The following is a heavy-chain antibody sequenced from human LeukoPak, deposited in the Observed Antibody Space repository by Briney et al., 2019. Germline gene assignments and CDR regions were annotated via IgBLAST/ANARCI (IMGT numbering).Heavy chain of an antibody. J-gene: IGHJ3*02. V-gene: IGHV4-61*02. D-gene: IGHD5-18*01. Sequence: SQTLSLTCTVSGDSISSGSYYWSWIRQPAGKGLEWIGRFYTSGSTNYNPSLKSRVTISVDTSKNQFSLKLNSVTAADTAVYYCARDSTLLTAMVRRVDAFDIWGQGTMVTVSS. CDR3: ARDSTLLTAMVRRVDAFDI. CDR1: GDSISSGSYY. CDR2: FYTSGST.